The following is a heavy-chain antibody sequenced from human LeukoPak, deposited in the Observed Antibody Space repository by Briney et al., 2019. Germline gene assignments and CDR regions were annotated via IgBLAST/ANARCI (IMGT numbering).Heavy chain of an antibody. CDR2: TNRDDSDT. Sequence: GGSLRLSCAASGFTFSGYWMHWIRQAPGKGLVWVSRTNRDDSDTSYADSVKGRFTISRDKAKSTLYLQMNSLRVEDTAVYYCARPANYSDTGGEDSWGPGTLVTVSS. CDR1: GFTFSGYW. J-gene: IGHJ4*02. CDR3: ARPANYSDTGGEDS. D-gene: IGHD2-8*02. V-gene: IGHV3-74*01.